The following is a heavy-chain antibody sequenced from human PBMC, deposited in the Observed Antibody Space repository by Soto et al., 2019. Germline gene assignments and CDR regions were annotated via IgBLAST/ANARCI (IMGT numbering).Heavy chain of an antibody. Sequence: QVQLVQSGGEVKKPGASVKVSCKTSGYTFTTYGISWVRQAPGQGREWEGWISAYSGKTHYAQKIKGKVTMTTDTSTNTAYLALRILRSDDTAVYYCARDPYLGDHQYWSQGTLVTVSS. V-gene: IGHV1-18*01. CDR1: GYTFTTYG. CDR2: ISAYSGKT. J-gene: IGHJ4*02. CDR3: ARDPYLGDHQY. D-gene: IGHD3-16*01.